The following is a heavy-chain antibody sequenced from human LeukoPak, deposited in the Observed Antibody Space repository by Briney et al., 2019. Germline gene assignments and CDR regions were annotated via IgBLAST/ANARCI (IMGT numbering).Heavy chain of an antibody. D-gene: IGHD4-23*01. Sequence: GGSLRLSCAASGFTFSSYWMHWVRQAPGKGLVLVSRTNSDGSSTSYADSVKGRFTISRDNAKNTLYLQMNSLRAEDTAVYYCARETTVVTYYYYYYMDVWGKGTTVTISS. J-gene: IGHJ6*03. V-gene: IGHV3-74*01. CDR1: GFTFSSYW. CDR2: TNSDGSST. CDR3: ARETTVVTYYYYYYMDV.